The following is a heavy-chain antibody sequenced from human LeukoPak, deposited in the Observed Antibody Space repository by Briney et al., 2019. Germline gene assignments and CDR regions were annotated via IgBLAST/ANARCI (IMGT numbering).Heavy chain of an antibody. J-gene: IGHJ4*02. V-gene: IGHV3-30*02. Sequence: PGGSLRLSCAASGFTFTTYGMHWVRQAPGKGLEWVAFISSDGNRKFYTDSVKGRFTFSRDNSKNTLYPEMNSLRPEDTAVYFCVKGRGWFCDYWGQGLLVTVPS. CDR1: GFTFTTYG. CDR2: ISSDGNRK. CDR3: VKGRGWFCDY. D-gene: IGHD6-19*01.